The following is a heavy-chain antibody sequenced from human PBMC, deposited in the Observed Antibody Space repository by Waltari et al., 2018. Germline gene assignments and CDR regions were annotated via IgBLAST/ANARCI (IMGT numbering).Heavy chain of an antibody. Sequence: QVQLQESGPGLVKPSQTLSLTCTVSGGSLSSGSYYWSWIRQPAGKGLEWIGRIYTSGSTNYNPSLKSRVTISVDTSKNQFSLKLSSVTAADTAVYYCARVQQGNYYYYYMDVWGKGTTVTVSS. V-gene: IGHV4-61*02. CDR1: GGSLSSGSYY. CDR3: ARVQQGNYYYYYMDV. CDR2: IYTSGST. D-gene: IGHD7-27*01. J-gene: IGHJ6*03.